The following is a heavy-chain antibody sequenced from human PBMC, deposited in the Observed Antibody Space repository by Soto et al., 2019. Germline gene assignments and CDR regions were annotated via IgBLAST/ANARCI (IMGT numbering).Heavy chain of an antibody. D-gene: IGHD2-15*01. J-gene: IGHJ5*02. CDR2: ISAYNGNT. CDR1: GYTFTSYG. CDR3: ARDIVVVVAATHWFDP. V-gene: IGHV1-18*01. Sequence: GASVKVSCKASGYTFTSYGISWVRQAPGQELEWMGWISAYNGNTNYAQKLQSRVTMTTDTSTSTAYMELRSLRSDDTAVYYCARDIVVVVAATHWFDPWGQGTLVTVS.